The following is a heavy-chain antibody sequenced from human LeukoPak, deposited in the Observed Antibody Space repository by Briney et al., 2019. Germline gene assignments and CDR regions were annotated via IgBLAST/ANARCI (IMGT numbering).Heavy chain of an antibody. D-gene: IGHD3-3*01. CDR3: ARCGYDLNWFDP. J-gene: IGHJ5*02. V-gene: IGHV1-46*01. CDR2: INPSGGST. Sequence: ASVKVSCKASGYTFTSYYMHWMRQAPGQGLEWMGIINPSGGSTSYAQKFQGRVTMTRDTSTSTVYMELSSLRSEDTAVYYCARCGYDLNWFDPWGQGTLVTVSS. CDR1: GYTFTSYY.